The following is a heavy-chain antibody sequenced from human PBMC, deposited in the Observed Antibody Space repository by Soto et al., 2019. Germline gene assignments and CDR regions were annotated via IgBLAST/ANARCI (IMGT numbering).Heavy chain of an antibody. CDR2: IYYSGST. Sequence: PSETLSLTCTVSGGSISSYYWSWIRQPPGKGLEWIGYIYYSGSTNYNPSLKSRVTISVDTSKNQFSLKLSSVTAADTAVYYCARDGGHYYGSGSYLGTWGQGTLVTVYS. V-gene: IGHV4-59*01. J-gene: IGHJ5*02. CDR3: ARDGGHYYGSGSYLGT. CDR1: GGSISSYY. D-gene: IGHD3-10*01.